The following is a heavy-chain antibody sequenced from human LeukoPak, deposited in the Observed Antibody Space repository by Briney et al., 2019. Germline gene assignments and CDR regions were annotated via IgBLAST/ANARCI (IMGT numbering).Heavy chain of an antibody. Sequence: GGSLRLSCAASGFTFSSYWMSWVRQAPGKGLEWVANIKQDGSEKYYVDSVKGRFTISRDNAKNSLYLQMNSLRAEDTAVYYCARDFSPWIQLPGGYWGQGTLVTVSS. CDR2: IKQDGSEK. J-gene: IGHJ4*02. CDR1: GFTFSSYW. V-gene: IGHV3-7*03. CDR3: ARDFSPWIQLPGGY. D-gene: IGHD5-18*01.